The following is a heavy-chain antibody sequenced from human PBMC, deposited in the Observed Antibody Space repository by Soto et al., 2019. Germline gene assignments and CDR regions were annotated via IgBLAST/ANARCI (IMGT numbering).Heavy chain of an antibody. CDR1: GFTFSRYW. CDR3: ARGGEGVYYHAY. Sequence: DVQLVESGGGSVQPGGSLRLSCVASGFTFSRYWVHWVRQAPGKGLVWVSRLKGDEITATYADSVEGRFTISRDNAKNTVYLHMTGLGAKDTARYYWARGGEGVYYHAYWGRGTLVTVSS. J-gene: IGHJ4*02. CDR2: LKGDEITA. D-gene: IGHD3-10*01. V-gene: IGHV3-74*01.